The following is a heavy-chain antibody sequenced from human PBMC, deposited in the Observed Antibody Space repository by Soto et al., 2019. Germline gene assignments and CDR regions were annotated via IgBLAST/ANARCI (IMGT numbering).Heavy chain of an antibody. CDR1: GYSFTSYW. CDR2: IDPSDSYT. CDR3: ARQITVVTPGGMDV. Sequence: GESLKISCKGSGYSFTSYWSSWVRQMPGKGLEWMGRIDPSDSYTNYSPSFQGHVTISADKSISTAYLQWSSLKASDTAMYYCARQITVVTPGGMDVWGQGNTVTVSS. V-gene: IGHV5-10-1*01. D-gene: IGHD2-21*02. J-gene: IGHJ6*02.